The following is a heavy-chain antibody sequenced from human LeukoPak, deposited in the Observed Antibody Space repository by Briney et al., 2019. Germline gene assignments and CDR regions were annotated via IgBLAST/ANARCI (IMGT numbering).Heavy chain of an antibody. V-gene: IGHV4-59*08. CDR2: TFYTGST. CDR1: GGSITTYW. Sequence: SETLSLTCTVSGGSITTYWWSWIRQPPGKGLEWIAYTFYTGSTNYNPSLKSRVTISVDTSKNQVSLKLSSVTAADTAVYYCARHYSIAGGRLSGYWLDPWGQGTLVTVSS. CDR3: ARHYSIAGGRLSGYWLDP. D-gene: IGHD3-16*01. J-gene: IGHJ5*02.